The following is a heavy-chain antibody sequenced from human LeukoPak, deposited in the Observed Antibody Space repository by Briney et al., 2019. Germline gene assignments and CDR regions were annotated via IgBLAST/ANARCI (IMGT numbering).Heavy chain of an antibody. D-gene: IGHD3-10*01. J-gene: IGHJ4*02. CDR2: ISVYNGNT. CDR1: GYTFTSYG. V-gene: IGHV1-18*01. Sequence: GASVKVSCKASGYTFTSYGISWVRQAPGQGLEWMGWISVYNGNTNYAQKFQGRVTMTRDMSTSTVYMELSSLRSEDAAVYYCARVESWESNISNYLDYWGQGTLVTVSS. CDR3: ARVESWESNISNYLDY.